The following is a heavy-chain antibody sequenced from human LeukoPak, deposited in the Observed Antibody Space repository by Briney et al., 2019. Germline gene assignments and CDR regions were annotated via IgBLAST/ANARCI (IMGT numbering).Heavy chain of an antibody. V-gene: IGHV3-7*01. D-gene: IGHD2-15*01. CDR3: ARGEYCSGGSCYSGDAFDI. CDR1: GFSFSSHW. Sequence: PGGSLRLSCAGAGFSFSSHWMRWVRQAPGKGLEWVANIKQDGSEKYYVDSVKGRFTISRDNAKNSLYLQMNSLRAEDTAVYYCARGEYCSGGSCYSGDAFDIWGQGTMVTVSS. J-gene: IGHJ3*02. CDR2: IKQDGSEK.